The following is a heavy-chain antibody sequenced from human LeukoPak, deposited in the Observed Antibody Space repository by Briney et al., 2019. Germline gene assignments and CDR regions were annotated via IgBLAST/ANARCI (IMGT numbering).Heavy chain of an antibody. CDR2: INHSGST. Sequence: PSETLSLTCAVYGGSFSGYYWSWIRQPPGKGLEWIGEINHSGSTNYNPSLKSRVTISVDTSKNQFSLKLSSVTAADTAVYYCAGTIAVAGPYYSDYWGQGTLVTVSS. V-gene: IGHV4-34*01. J-gene: IGHJ4*02. CDR3: AGTIAVAGPYYSDY. D-gene: IGHD6-19*01. CDR1: GGSFSGYY.